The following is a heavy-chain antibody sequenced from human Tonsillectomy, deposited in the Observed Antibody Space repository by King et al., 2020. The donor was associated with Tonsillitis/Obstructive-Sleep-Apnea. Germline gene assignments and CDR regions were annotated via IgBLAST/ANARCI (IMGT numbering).Heavy chain of an antibody. CDR2: VSYDESNK. Sequence: VQLVESGGGVVQPGRSLRLSCAASGFPFSSYGMHWVRQAPGKGLEWVALVSYDESNKYYADSVKGRFTIFRDNSKNTLYLQMNSLRAEDTTVYYCARDPGHWLDPWGQGTLVTVSS. J-gene: IGHJ5*02. CDR3: ARDPGHWLDP. D-gene: IGHD3-10*01. V-gene: IGHV3-30*01. CDR1: GFPFSSYG.